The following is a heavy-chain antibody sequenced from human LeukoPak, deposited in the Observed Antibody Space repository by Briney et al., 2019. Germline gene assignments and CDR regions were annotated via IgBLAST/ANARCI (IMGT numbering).Heavy chain of an antibody. CDR1: GYFISSGYY. CDR3: ARDGSGSYYKR. V-gene: IGHV4-38-2*01. D-gene: IGHD3-10*01. CDR2: IYHSGST. J-gene: IGHJ4*02. Sequence: PSETLSLTCAVSGYFISSGYYWGWIRPPPGRGLEWIGSIYHSGSTYYNPSLKSRVTISVDTSKNQFSLKLSSVTAADTAVYYCARDGSGSYYKRWGQGTLVTVSS.